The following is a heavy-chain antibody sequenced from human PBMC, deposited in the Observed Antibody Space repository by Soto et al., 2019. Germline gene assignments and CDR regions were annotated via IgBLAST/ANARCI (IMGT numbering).Heavy chain of an antibody. Sequence: QVQLQESGPGLVMPSETLSLTCTVSGGSISSYYWTWIRQPPGKGLEWIGFIYNSGSTHYNPSLRSRVTISVDTSKNQFSLKLRSVTAADTAVYYCASMGYHYGSGSYPLDYWGQGTLVTVSS. CDR2: IYNSGST. CDR3: ASMGYHYGSGSYPLDY. J-gene: IGHJ4*02. D-gene: IGHD3-10*01. V-gene: IGHV4-59*08. CDR1: GGSISSYY.